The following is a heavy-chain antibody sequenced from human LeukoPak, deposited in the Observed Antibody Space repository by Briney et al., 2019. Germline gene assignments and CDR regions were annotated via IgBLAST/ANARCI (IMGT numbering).Heavy chain of an antibody. Sequence: SETLSLTCTVSGGSISSSSYYWGWIRQPPGKGLEWIGSIYYSGSTYYNPSLKSRVTISVDTSKNQFSLKLSSVTAADTAVYYCARGPAARLARFDYWGQGTLVTVSS. CDR1: GGSISSSSYY. J-gene: IGHJ4*02. V-gene: IGHV4-39*01. CDR3: ARGPAARLARFDY. D-gene: IGHD6-6*01. CDR2: IYYSGST.